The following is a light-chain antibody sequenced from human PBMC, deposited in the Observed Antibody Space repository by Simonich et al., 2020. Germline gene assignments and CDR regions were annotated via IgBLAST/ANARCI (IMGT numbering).Light chain of an antibody. V-gene: IGKV1-12*02. CDR1: QGISSW. Sequence: DIQMTQSPSSVSASVGDRVTSTCRASQGISSWLAWSQQKQGKAPKLLIYAASSLQSGVPARFSGSGSGTDFTLTISSLQPEDFATYYCQQANSFPYTFGQGTKLEIK. CDR3: QQANSFPYT. J-gene: IGKJ2*01. CDR2: AAS.